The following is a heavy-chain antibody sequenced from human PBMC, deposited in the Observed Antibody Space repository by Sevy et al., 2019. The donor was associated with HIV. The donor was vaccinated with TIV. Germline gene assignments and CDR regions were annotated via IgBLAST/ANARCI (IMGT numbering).Heavy chain of an antibody. J-gene: IGHJ6*02. Sequence: GESLKISCKTSGFTFTDYWIGWVRQMPGKGLEWMGIIYAGDSDTRYSPSFRGQFTISTDKSTSTAYLQWSSLKASDTAMYYCARSRGDFVPPYYFQYYGMDVWGQGTTVTVSS. CDR3: ARSRGDFVPPYYFQYYGMDV. V-gene: IGHV5-51*01. D-gene: IGHD3-10*01. CDR2: IYAGDSDT. CDR1: GFTFTDYW.